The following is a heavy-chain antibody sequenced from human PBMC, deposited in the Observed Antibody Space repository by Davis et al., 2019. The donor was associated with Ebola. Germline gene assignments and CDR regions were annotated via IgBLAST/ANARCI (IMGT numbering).Heavy chain of an antibody. D-gene: IGHD6-19*01. CDR1: GFTFSSYE. J-gene: IGHJ4*02. CDR3: ATTQWLREFDY. V-gene: IGHV3-53*05. Sequence: GESLKISCAASGFTFSSYEMNWVRQAPGKGLEWVSVIYDHSTAYADSVRGRFIISRDKSNNTLYLEMNRLRVDDTAVYSCATTQWLREFDYWGQGTLVTVSS. CDR2: IYDHST.